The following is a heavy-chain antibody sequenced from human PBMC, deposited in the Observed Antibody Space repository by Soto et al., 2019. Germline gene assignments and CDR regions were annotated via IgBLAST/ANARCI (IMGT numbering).Heavy chain of an antibody. Sequence: QVQLVQSGAEVKKPGASVKVSCMHWVRQAPGQRLEWMGWINAGNGNTKYSQKFQGRITITRDTSASTAYMDRSSLRSEDTAVYYCARVSGFYSWDDWGQGTLVTFSS. CDR3: ARVSGFYSWDD. V-gene: IGHV1-3*01. CDR2: INAGNGNT. D-gene: IGHD3-22*01. J-gene: IGHJ4*02.